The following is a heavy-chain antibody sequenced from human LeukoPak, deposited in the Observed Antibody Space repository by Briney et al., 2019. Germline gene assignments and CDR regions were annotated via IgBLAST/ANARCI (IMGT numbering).Heavy chain of an antibody. CDR1: GFTFSSYT. CDR3: ARRWWQQLVVTLFDY. J-gene: IGHJ4*02. D-gene: IGHD6-13*01. CDR2: IKQDGSEK. Sequence: GGSLRLSCAASGFTFSSYTMTWVRQAPGKGLEWVANIKQDGSEKYYVDSVKGRFTISRDNAKNSLYLQMNSLRAEDTAVYYCARRWWQQLVVTLFDYWGQGTLVTVSS. V-gene: IGHV3-7*01.